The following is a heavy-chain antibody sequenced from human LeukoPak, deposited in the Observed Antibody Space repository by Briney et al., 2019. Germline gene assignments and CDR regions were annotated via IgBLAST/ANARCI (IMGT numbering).Heavy chain of an antibody. CDR2: INHSGST. J-gene: IGHJ5*02. D-gene: IGHD3-3*01. CDR1: GGSFSGYY. V-gene: IGHV4-34*01. Sequence: PSETLSLTCAVYGGSFSGYYWSWIRQPPGKGLEWIGEINHSGSTNYNPSHKSRVTISVDTSKNQFSLKLSSVTAADTAVYYCARGSYYDFWSGYYGESNWFDPWGQGTLVTVSS. CDR3: ARGSYYDFWSGYYGESNWFDP.